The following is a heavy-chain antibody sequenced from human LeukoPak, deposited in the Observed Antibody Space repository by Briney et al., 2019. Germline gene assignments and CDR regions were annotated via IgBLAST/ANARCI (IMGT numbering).Heavy chain of an antibody. V-gene: IGHV3-9*01. Sequence: PGRSLRLSCAASGFTFDDYDMHWVRQAPGKGLEWVSGISWNSGSIGYADSVKGRFTISRDNAKNSLYLQMNSLRAEDTALYYCAKGYVSGSYYYLFDYWGQGTLVTVSS. CDR1: GFTFDDYD. CDR3: AKGYVSGSYYYLFDY. CDR2: ISWNSGSI. J-gene: IGHJ4*02. D-gene: IGHD1-26*01.